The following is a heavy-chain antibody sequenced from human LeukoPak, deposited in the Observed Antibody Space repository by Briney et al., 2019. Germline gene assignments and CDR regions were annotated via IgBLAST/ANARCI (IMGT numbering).Heavy chain of an antibody. CDR2: IYYSGST. V-gene: IGHV4-39*07. D-gene: IGHD6-19*01. Sequence: PSETLSLTCTVSGGSISSSSYYWGWIRQPPGKGLEWIGSIYYSGSTYYNPSLKSRVTISVDTSKNQFSLKLSSVTAADTAVYYCVVYGNSSGWYGVDYWGQGTLVTVSS. J-gene: IGHJ4*02. CDR3: VVYGNSSGWYGVDY. CDR1: GGSISSSSYY.